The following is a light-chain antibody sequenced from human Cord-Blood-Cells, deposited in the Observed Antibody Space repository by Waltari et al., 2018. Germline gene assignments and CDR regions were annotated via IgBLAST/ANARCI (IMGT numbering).Light chain of an antibody. CDR2: AAS. J-gene: IGKJ1*01. Sequence: DIQMTQSPSSLSASVGDRVHITCRASQSISTYLNWYQQKPGKAPKLLIYAASSLQSGVPSRFSGSGSGTDFTLTISSLQPEDFATYYCQQSYSTPWTFGQVTKVEIK. V-gene: IGKV1-39*01. CDR1: QSISTY. CDR3: QQSYSTPWT.